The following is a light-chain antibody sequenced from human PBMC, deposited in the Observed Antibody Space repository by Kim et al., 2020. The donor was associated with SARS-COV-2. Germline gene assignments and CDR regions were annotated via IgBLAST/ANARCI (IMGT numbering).Light chain of an antibody. CDR1: SSDVGAYNR. CDR3: ISYTSSRTWV. CDR2: EVN. J-gene: IGLJ3*02. V-gene: IGLV2-18*02. Sequence: GQSVAISCTGTSSDVGAYNRVSWYQQAPGTAPKLIIFEVNGRPSGVPDRFSGSKSGNTASLTISGLQAEDEADYYCISYTSSRTWVFGGGTQLTVL.